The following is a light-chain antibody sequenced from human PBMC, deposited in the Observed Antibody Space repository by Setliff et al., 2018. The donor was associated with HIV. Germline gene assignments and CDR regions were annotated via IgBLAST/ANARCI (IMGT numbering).Light chain of an antibody. J-gene: IGLJ1*01. CDR1: SSDVRTYNF. V-gene: IGLV2-14*03. CDR3: SSYTSSIPLYV. Sequence: QSVLTQPASVSGSPGQSITISCTGTSSDVRTYNFVSWYQQHPGEAPKLIIYDVSYRPSGVSNRFSDSKSANTASLTISGLQAEDEAHYYCSSYTSSIPLYVFGTGTK. CDR2: DVS.